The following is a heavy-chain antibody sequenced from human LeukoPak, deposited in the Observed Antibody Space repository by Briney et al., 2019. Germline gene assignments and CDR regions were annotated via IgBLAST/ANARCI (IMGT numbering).Heavy chain of an antibody. V-gene: IGHV4-34*01. J-gene: IGHJ4*02. Sequence: PSETLSLTCAVYGGSFSGYYWSWIRQPPGKGLEWIGEINHSGSTNYNPSLKSRVTISVDTSKNQFSLKLSSVTAADTAVYYCARHEYSSSSDFDYWGQGTLVTVSS. CDR2: INHSGST. CDR1: GGSFSGYY. D-gene: IGHD6-6*01. CDR3: ARHEYSSSSDFDY.